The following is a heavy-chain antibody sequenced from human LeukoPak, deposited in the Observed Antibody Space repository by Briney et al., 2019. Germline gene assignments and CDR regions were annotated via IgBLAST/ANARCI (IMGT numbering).Heavy chain of an antibody. CDR1: GFTFSSYW. CDR3: LRDDYNGLDY. J-gene: IGHJ4*02. CDR2: IYGDGSTT. Sequence: GGPLRLSCAASGFTFSSYWMHWVRQAPGKGLVWVSHIYGDGSTTTYADSVKGRFTISRDNAKNPLYLQMNSLRAEDTAVYYCLRDDYNGLDYWGQGTLVTVSS. V-gene: IGHV3-74*03. D-gene: IGHD4-11*01.